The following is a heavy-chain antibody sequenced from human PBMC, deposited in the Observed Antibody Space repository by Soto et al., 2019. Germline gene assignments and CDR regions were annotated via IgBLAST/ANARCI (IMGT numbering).Heavy chain of an antibody. Sequence: GASVKVSCKASGGTFSSYAISWVRQAPGQGLEWMGGITPIFGTANYAQKFQGRVTITADESTSTAYMELSSLRSEDTAVYYCARATYNWNDVGYYYGMDVWGQGTTVTVSS. V-gene: IGHV1-69*13. J-gene: IGHJ6*02. CDR2: ITPIFGTA. CDR1: GGTFSSYA. CDR3: ARATYNWNDVGYYYGMDV. D-gene: IGHD1-20*01.